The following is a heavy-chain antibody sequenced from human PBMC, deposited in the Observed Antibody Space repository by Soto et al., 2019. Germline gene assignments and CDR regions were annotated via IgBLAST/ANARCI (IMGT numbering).Heavy chain of an antibody. J-gene: IGHJ6*02. Sequence: VQLVQSGADVKKPGASVKFSCKASGYTFMTYYMHWVRQAPGQGVEWMGIINPSGGSTTYAQKFQGRVTMTSDTSTSTVYMELSSLRSEDTAVYYCARDTTYYDILTGPYYAMDVWGQGTTVTVSS. V-gene: IGHV1-46*01. CDR1: GYTFMTYY. CDR2: INPSGGST. D-gene: IGHD3-9*01. CDR3: ARDTTYYDILTGPYYAMDV.